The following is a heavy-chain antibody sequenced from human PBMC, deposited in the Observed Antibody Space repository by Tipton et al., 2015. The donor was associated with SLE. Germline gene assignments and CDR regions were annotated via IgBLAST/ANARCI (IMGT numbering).Heavy chain of an antibody. D-gene: IGHD3-9*01. CDR3: ARRPSFTISHVFDP. Sequence: TLSLTCTVSGGSIRSSRYSWGWIRQPPGKGLEWIGTIHYSEGTYYNPSLKSRVSISIEPSKNQFSLRLSSVTAADTAVYFCARRPSFTISHVFDPWGQGTLVTVSS. V-gene: IGHV4-39*07. CDR2: IHYSEGT. J-gene: IGHJ5*02. CDR1: GGSIRSSRYS.